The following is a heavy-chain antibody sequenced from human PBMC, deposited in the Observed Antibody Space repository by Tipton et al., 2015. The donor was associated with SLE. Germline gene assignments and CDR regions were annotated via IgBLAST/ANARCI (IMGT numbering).Heavy chain of an antibody. CDR3: ARVSGEYRDY. J-gene: IGHJ4*02. D-gene: IGHD4-17*01. CDR2: ISSDGTKT. CDR1: GFTFSSYW. Sequence: SLRLSCVASGFTFSSYWMHWVRQAPGKGLIWVSRISSDGTKTNYADSLKGRFTISRDNAKNTVYLQMNSLRAEDTAVYYCARVSGEYRDYWGQGTLVTVSS. V-gene: IGHV3-74*01.